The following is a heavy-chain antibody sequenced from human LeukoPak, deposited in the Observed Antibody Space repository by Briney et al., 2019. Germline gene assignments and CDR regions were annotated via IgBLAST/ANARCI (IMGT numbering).Heavy chain of an antibody. J-gene: IGHJ4*02. V-gene: IGHV3-23*01. Sequence: GGSLRLSCAASGFTFSSYAMSWVRQAPGKGLEWVSAISGSGGSTYYADSVTGRFTISRDNSKNTLYLQMNSLRAEDTAVYYCAKSRLGGPYYFDYWGQGTLVTVSS. CDR2: ISGSGGST. CDR3: AKSRLGGPYYFDY. CDR1: GFTFSSYA.